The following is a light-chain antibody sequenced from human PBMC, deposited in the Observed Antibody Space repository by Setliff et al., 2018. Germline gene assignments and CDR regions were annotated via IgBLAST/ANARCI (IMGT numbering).Light chain of an antibody. CDR3: QQADSYPLS. CDR2: TAS. J-gene: IGKJ4*01. CDR1: QTIRSW. Sequence: DIQVTQSPSSVSASVGDRVTITCRASQTIRSWVGWYQQKAGKAPILLIYTASRLQSGVPSRFSGSGSGTDFTLTISSLQPEDFATYYCQQADSYPLSFGGGTKVDIK. V-gene: IGKV1-12*01.